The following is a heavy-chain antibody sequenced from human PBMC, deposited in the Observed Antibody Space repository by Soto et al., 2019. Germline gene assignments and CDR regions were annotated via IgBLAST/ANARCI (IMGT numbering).Heavy chain of an antibody. CDR1: VFTFNSYA. V-gene: IGHV3-23*01. Sequence: PGGSLGLSCAASVFTFNSYAMSWVRQAPGKGLEWVSAISGSGGSTYYADSVKGRFTISRDNSKNTLYLQMNSLRAEDTAVYYCAKVENSGYGKIWNYYYYGMDVWGQGTTVTVSS. D-gene: IGHD5-12*01. CDR2: ISGSGGST. J-gene: IGHJ6*02. CDR3: AKVENSGYGKIWNYYYYGMDV.